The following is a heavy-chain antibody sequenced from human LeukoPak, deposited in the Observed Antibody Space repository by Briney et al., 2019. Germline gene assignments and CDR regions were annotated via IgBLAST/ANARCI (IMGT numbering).Heavy chain of an antibody. CDR1: GYSISSGYY. V-gene: IGHV4-38-2*02. J-gene: IGHJ3*02. CDR3: ASLVSSATNDAFDI. CDR2: IYHSGST. Sequence: SETLSLTCTVSGYSISSGYYWGWIRQPPGKGLEWIGSIYHSGSTYYNPSLKSRVTISIDKSKNQFSLKLSSVTAADTAVYYCASLVSSATNDAFDIWGQGTMVTVSS. D-gene: IGHD2-2*01.